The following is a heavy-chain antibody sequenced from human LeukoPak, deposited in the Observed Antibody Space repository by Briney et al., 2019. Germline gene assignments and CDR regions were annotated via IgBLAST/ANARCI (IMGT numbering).Heavy chain of an antibody. CDR2: IKQDGSEK. CDR1: GFTFSSYW. J-gene: IGHJ4*02. D-gene: IGHD2-2*01. CDR3: ARDHCSSTSCYNDY. Sequence: GGSLRLSCAASGFTFSSYWMSWVRQAPGKGLEWVANIKQDGSEKYYVDSVKGRFTISRDNAKNSLYLQMNSLRAEDTAVYYCARDHCSSTSCYNDYWGQGTLVTVSS. V-gene: IGHV3-7*01.